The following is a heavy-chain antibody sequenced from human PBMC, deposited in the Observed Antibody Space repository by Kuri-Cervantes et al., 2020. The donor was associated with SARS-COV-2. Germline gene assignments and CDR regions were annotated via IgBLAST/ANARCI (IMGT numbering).Heavy chain of an antibody. CDR1: GGSISSGSYY. CDR3: ARVAAGYFDY. Sequence: SETLSLTCTVSGGSISSGSYYWSWIRQPAGKGLEWIGRIYTSGSTSYNPSLKSRVTISVDTSENQFSLKLSSVTAADTAVYYCARVAAGYFDYWGQGTLVTVSS. J-gene: IGHJ4*02. CDR2: IYTSGST. V-gene: IGHV4-61*02. D-gene: IGHD6-25*01.